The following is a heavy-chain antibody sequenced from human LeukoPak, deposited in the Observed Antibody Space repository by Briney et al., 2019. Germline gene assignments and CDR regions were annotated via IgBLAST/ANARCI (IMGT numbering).Heavy chain of an antibody. D-gene: IGHD6-19*01. CDR1: GFTFSSYA. J-gene: IGHJ4*02. CDR3: AKDRGIAVAGTLFDY. Sequence: GRSLRLSCAASGFTFSSYAMNWVRQAPGKGLEWVSVISGSGGITYYADSVKGRFTISRDNSKNTLYLQMNSLRVEDTAIYYCAKDRGIAVAGTLFDYWGQGTLVTVSS. CDR2: ISGSGGIT. V-gene: IGHV3-23*01.